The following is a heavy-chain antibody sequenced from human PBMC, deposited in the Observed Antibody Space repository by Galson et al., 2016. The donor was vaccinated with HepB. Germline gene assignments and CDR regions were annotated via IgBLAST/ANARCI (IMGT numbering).Heavy chain of an antibody. J-gene: IGHJ4*01. D-gene: IGHD3-10*01. CDR1: GYTFTNYW. V-gene: IGHV5-51*01. CDR3: ARPYGSGTYFYFDY. CDR2: IYPGDSDT. Sequence: QSGAEVKKPGESLKISCEVSGYTFTNYWIGWVRQMPGKGLELMAIIYPGDSDTRYNPSSQGQVTISADTSISTAYLQWSSLKASDTAMYFCARPYGSGTYFYFDYWGQGTLVTVSS.